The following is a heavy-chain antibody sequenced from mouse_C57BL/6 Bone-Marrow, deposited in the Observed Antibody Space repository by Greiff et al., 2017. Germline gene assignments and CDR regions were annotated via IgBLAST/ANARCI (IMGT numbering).Heavy chain of an antibody. J-gene: IGHJ4*01. CDR3: ARRGLYAMDY. CDR2: ISSGGSYT. V-gene: IGHV5-6*02. Sequence: EVKLVESGGDLVKPGGSLKLSCAASGFTFSSYGMSWVRQTPDKRLEWVATISSGGSYTYYPDSVKGRFTISRDNAKNTLYLQMSSLKSEDTAMYYCARRGLYAMDYWGQGTSVTASS. CDR1: GFTFSSYG.